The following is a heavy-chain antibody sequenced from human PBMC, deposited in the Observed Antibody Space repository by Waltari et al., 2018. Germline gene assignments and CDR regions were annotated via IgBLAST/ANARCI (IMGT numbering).Heavy chain of an antibody. Sequence: QVQLVQSGAEVKKPGSSVKVSCKASGGTFSSHAISWVRKAPGQGLEWMGGIIPIFGTANYAQKFQGRVTITADESTSTAYMELSSLRSEDTAVYYCARGGWSHDFGGFDYWGQGTLVTVSS. D-gene: IGHD2-15*01. V-gene: IGHV1-69*01. CDR2: IIPIFGTA. CDR3: ARGGWSHDFGGFDY. J-gene: IGHJ4*02. CDR1: GGTFSSHA.